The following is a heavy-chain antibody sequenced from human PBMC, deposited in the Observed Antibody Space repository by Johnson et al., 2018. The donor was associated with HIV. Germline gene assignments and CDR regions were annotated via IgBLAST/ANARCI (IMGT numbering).Heavy chain of an antibody. D-gene: IGHD2-21*01. Sequence: QVQLVESGGGVVQPGRSLRLSCAASGFTFRNFWMTWVRQSPGKGLEWVANIWYDGSNKYYADSVKGRFTISRDNSKNTLYLQMNSLSAEDTAVYYCARGGGCGGDCYSGYDAFDIWGQGTMVTVSS. V-gene: IGHV3-33*08. CDR3: ARGGGCGGDCYSGYDAFDI. CDR2: IWYDGSNK. CDR1: GFTFRNFW. J-gene: IGHJ3*02.